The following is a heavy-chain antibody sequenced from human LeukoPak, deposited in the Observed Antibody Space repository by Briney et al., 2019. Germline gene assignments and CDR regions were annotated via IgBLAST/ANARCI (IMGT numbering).Heavy chain of an antibody. CDR1: GGTFSSYA. J-gene: IGHJ4*02. V-gene: IGHV1-69*01. D-gene: IGHD3-22*01. CDR2: IIPIFGTA. CDR3: ARGRVTSYYDNSGFYPRDY. Sequence: GASVKVSCKASGGTFSSYAISWVRQAPGQGLEWMGGIIPIFGTANYAQKFQGRVTITADESTSTAYMELSSLRSEDTAVYYCARGRVTSYYDNSGFYPRDYWGQGTLVTVSS.